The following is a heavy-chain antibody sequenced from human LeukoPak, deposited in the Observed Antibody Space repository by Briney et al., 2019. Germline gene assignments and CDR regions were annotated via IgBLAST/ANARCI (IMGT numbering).Heavy chain of an antibody. Sequence: PGGSLRLSCAASGFTFTNYWMSWVRQAPGNGLEWVANMKEDGSEKYYVDSAKGRFTISRDNAKNSLGLQMNSLRVEDTAVYYCARDRYCSGGSCYSGNWFDPWGQGTLVTVSS. CDR1: GFTFTNYW. CDR3: ARDRYCSGGSCYSGNWFDP. J-gene: IGHJ5*02. CDR2: MKEDGSEK. D-gene: IGHD2-15*01. V-gene: IGHV3-7*04.